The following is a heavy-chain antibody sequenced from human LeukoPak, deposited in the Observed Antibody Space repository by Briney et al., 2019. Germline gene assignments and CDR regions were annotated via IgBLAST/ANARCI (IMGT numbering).Heavy chain of an antibody. D-gene: IGHD3-16*01. V-gene: IGHV3-30*04. CDR1: GFTFFTYA. CDR2: ISYDGSSK. J-gene: IGHJ4*02. Sequence: SGGSLRLSCAASGFTFFTYAMHWVRQAPGKGLEWVAVISYDGSSKYYADSVKGRFTISRDNSKNTLYLQMNSLRPEDTAVYFCASVWGVTDYLDYWGQGTLVTVSS. CDR3: ASVWGVTDYLDY.